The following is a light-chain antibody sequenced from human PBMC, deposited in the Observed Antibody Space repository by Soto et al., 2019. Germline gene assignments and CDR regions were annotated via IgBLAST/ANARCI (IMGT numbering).Light chain of an antibody. CDR1: QSLLQSNGYNY. Sequence: DIVMTQSPLSLPVTPGEPASISCRSSQSLLQSNGYNYLDWYLQRPGQSPQLLIFLGFKRASGVPDRFSGSVSGTDFTLQISRVEADDVGVYYCMQALQTPAFGQGTKVDIK. CDR2: LGF. J-gene: IGKJ1*01. CDR3: MQALQTPA. V-gene: IGKV2-28*01.